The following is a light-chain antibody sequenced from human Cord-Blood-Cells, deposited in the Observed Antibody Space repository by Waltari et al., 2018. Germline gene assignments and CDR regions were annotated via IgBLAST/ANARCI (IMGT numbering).Light chain of an antibody. J-gene: IGKJ4*01. V-gene: IGKV1-33*01. Sequence: DIEMTQSPSSLSASVGDRVTITCQASQDISNYLNWHQQKPGKAPKLLIYDASNLETGVPSRFIGSVSGTDFTFNISSLQPEDIATYYCQQYDNLPPLTFGGGTKVEIK. CDR3: QQYDNLPPLT. CDR1: QDISNY. CDR2: DAS.